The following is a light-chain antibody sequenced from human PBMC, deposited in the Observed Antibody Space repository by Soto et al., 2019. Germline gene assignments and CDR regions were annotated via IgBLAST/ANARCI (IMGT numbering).Light chain of an antibody. V-gene: IGKV3-20*01. Sequence: IVLTHSPSALSLSPWERATLSCRASQSVSSTLAWYQQKPGQAPRLLIYDVSSRATGIPDRFSGSGSGTDFTLTISRLEPEDFAVYYCQQYASSPRTFGQGTKV. CDR3: QQYASSPRT. CDR2: DVS. J-gene: IGKJ1*01. CDR1: QSVSST.